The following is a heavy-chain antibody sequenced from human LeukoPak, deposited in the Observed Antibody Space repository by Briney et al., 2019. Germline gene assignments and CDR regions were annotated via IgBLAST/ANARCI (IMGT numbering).Heavy chain of an antibody. CDR1: GDSSSDYY. CDR3: ASWNVGRRKHDF. D-gene: IGHD1-26*01. CDR2: VSASGST. V-gene: IGHV4-4*07. J-gene: IGHJ4*02. Sequence: PSETLSLTCSVSGDSSSDYYWSWLRQPAGKGLEWIGRVSASGSTRSNDSLKSRVTMSIDTSKNQFSLKLTSVTAADTAVYYCASWNVGRRKHDFWGQGILVTVSS.